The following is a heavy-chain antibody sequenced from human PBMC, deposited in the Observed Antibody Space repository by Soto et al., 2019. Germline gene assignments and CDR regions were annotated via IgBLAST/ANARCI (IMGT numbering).Heavy chain of an antibody. CDR1: GFTVSSNY. J-gene: IGHJ6*02. Sequence: PGGSLRLSCAASGFTVSSNYMSWVRQAPGKGLEWVSVIYSGGSTYYADSVKGRFTISRDNSKNTLYLQMNSLRAEDTAVYYCARWRYYYYYGMDVWGQGTTVTVSS. V-gene: IGHV3-53*01. CDR3: ARWRYYYYYGMDV. CDR2: IYSGGST.